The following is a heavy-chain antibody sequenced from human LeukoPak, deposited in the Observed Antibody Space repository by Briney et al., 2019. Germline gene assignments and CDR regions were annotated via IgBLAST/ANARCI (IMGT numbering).Heavy chain of an antibody. J-gene: IGHJ4*02. CDR1: GFDFGTYA. V-gene: IGHV3-23*01. CDR2: ICGSGGDT. CDR3: AKGGGDSCYSVNDY. D-gene: IGHD2-15*01. Sequence: GGSLRLSCVASGFDFGTYAMSWVRQVPGKGLEWVSVICGSGGDTYYADSVKGRFTISRDNSKNALYLQMNSLRAEDTAVYYCAKGGGDSCYSVNDYRGQGTLVTVSS.